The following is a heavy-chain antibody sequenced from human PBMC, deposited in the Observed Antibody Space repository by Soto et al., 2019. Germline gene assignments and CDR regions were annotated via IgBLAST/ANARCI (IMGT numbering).Heavy chain of an antibody. V-gene: IGHV3-7*01. J-gene: IGHJ6*02. CDR1: GFTFSSYW. CDR2: IKQDGSEK. Sequence: GGSLRLSCAASGFTFSSYWMSWVRKAPGKGLEWLANIKQDGSEKYYVDSVKGRFTISRDNAKNSLYLQMNSLRAEDTAVYYCATLYGSGSFEGYYYYYYGMDVWGQGTTVTVSS. CDR3: ATLYGSGSFEGYYYYYYGMDV. D-gene: IGHD3-10*01.